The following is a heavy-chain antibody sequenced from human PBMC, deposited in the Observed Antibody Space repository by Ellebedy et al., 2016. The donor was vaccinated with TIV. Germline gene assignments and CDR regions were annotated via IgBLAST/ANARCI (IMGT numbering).Heavy chain of an antibody. J-gene: IGHJ6*02. CDR3: ARFPEDYFYGMDV. Sequence: SETLSLTCTVSGGSISSGGYYWSWIRQPPGKGLEWIGYIYDSGSTYYNPSLKSRVTISVDTSNNQFSLKLSPVTAADTAVYYCARFPEDYFYGMDVWGQGTTVTVSS. V-gene: IGHV4-30-4*01. CDR1: GGSISSGGYY. CDR2: IYDSGST.